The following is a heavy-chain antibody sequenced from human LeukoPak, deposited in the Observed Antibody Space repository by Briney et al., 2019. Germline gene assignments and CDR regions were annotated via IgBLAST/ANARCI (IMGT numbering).Heavy chain of an antibody. J-gene: IGHJ6*02. D-gene: IGHD5/OR15-5a*01. CDR2: IIPIFGTA. CDR1: GGTFSSYA. V-gene: IGHV1-69*13. CDR3: ARGTVMVYARYYYYYGMDV. Sequence: GASVKVSCKASGGTFSSYAISWVRQAPGQGLEWMGGIIPIFGTANYVQKFQGRVTITADESTSTAYMELSSLRSEDTAVYYCARGTVMVYARYYYYYGMDVWGQGTTVTVSS.